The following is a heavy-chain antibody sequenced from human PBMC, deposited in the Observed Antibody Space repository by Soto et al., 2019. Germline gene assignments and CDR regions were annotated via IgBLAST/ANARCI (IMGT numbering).Heavy chain of an antibody. CDR1: GGTFSSYA. V-gene: IGHV1-69*13. CDR2: IIPIFGTA. J-gene: IGHJ6*02. D-gene: IGHD6-13*01. Sequence: SVKVSCKASGGTFSSYAISWVRQAPGQGLEWMGGIIPIFGTANYAQKFQGRVTITADESTSTAYMELSSLRSEDTAVYYCARGYSSSWYVYYYYGMDVWGQGTTVTVSS. CDR3: ARGYSSSWYVYYYYGMDV.